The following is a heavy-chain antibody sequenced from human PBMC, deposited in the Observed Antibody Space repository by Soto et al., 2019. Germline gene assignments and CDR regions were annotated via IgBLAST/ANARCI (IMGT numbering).Heavy chain of an antibody. CDR2: IGTAGDP. Sequence: SLRLSCAASGFTFSSYDMHWVRQATGKGLEWVSAIGTAGDPYYPGSVKGRFTISRENAKNSLYPQMNSLRAGDTAVYYCARGKFSSGPLDYWGQGTLVTVSS. CDR1: GFTFSSYD. D-gene: IGHD6-19*01. J-gene: IGHJ4*02. V-gene: IGHV3-13*05. CDR3: ARGKFSSGPLDY.